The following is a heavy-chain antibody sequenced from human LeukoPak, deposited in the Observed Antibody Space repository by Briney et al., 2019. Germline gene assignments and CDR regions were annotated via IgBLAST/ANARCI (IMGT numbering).Heavy chain of an antibody. D-gene: IGHD3-22*01. J-gene: IGHJ4*02. CDR1: GYIFSDYT. Sequence: GASVKVSCKASGYIFSDYTMHWVRQAPGQRLEWMGWINGENGNTKYSQELRGRVTFTSDSSATTVYMELSSLRSEDVAVYYCARDPRGPTGYDSSGRDTFDYWGQGTLVTVSS. CDR2: INGENGNT. CDR3: ARDPRGPTGYDSSGRDTFDY. V-gene: IGHV1-3*03.